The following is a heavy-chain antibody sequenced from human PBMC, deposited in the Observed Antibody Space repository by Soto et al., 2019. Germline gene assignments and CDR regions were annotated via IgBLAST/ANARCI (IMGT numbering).Heavy chain of an antibody. CDR3: ASRDIVATKRLPIDY. CDR1: GFTVSSNY. Sequence: EVQLVESGGGLVQPGGSLRLSCAASGFTVSSNYMSWVRQAPGKGLEWVSVIYSGGSTYYADSVKGRFTISRDNSKNTRYLQMNSLRAEDTAVYYCASRDIVATKRLPIDYWGQGTLVTVSS. V-gene: IGHV3-66*01. CDR2: IYSGGST. J-gene: IGHJ4*02. D-gene: IGHD5-12*01.